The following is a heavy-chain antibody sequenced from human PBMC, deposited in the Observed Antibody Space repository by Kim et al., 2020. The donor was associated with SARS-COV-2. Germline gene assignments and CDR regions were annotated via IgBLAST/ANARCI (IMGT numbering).Heavy chain of an antibody. CDR2: IYYSGST. D-gene: IGHD5-12*01. Sequence: SETLSLTCTVSGGSISSYYWSWIRQPPGKGLEWIGYIYYSGSTNYNPSLKSRVTISVDTSKNQFSLKLSSVTAADTAVYYCAIVDIVAGGWFDPWGQGTLVTVSS. V-gene: IGHV4-59*08. CDR1: GGSISSYY. J-gene: IGHJ5*02. CDR3: AIVDIVAGGWFDP.